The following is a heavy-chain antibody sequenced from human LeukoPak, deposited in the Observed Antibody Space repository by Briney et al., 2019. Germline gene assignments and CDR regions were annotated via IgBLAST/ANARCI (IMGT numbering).Heavy chain of an antibody. Sequence: SETLSLTCTVSGGSVSSGSYYWSWVRQPPGKGLEWIGEIYHSGSTNYNPSLKSRVTISVDKSKNQFSLKLSSVTAADTAVYYCARLMVRGVINIDYWGQGTLVTVSS. CDR3: ARLMVRGVINIDY. V-gene: IGHV4-61*01. D-gene: IGHD3-10*01. J-gene: IGHJ4*02. CDR2: IYHSGST. CDR1: GGSVSSGSYY.